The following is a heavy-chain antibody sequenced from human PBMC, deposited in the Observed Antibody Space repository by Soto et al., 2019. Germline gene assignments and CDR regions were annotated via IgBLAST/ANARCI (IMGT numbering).Heavy chain of an antibody. V-gene: IGHV1-2*02. J-gene: IGHJ4*02. CDR3: ASRYSSGSYYFDS. Sequence: QVQLVQAGAEVKKPGASVKVSCKASGYTFTDYYIHWVRQAPGQGLGWMGWINPNSGATNFAQKFPGRVTMTRDTSISTAYMELSRLTSDDTAVYYCASRYSSGSYYFDSWGQGTLVTVSS. D-gene: IGHD6-19*01. CDR1: GYTFTDYY. CDR2: INPNSGAT.